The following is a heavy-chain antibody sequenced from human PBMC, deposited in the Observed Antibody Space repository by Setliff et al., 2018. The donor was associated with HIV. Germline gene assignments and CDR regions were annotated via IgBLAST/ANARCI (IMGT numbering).Heavy chain of an antibody. CDR3: ARVRDSSGDLDY. V-gene: IGHV3-7*02. J-gene: IGHJ4*02. CDR2: IKQDGSEK. Sequence: GGSLRLSCAASGFTFSTYWMSWVRQAPGKGLEWVANIKQDGSEKNYMDSVKGRFTISRDNAKNSLYLQMNSLRAEDTAVYYCARVRDSSGDLDYWGQGTLVTVSS. CDR1: GFTFSTYW. D-gene: IGHD3-22*01.